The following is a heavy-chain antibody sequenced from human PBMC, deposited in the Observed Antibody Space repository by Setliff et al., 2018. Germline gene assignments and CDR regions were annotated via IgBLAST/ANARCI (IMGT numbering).Heavy chain of an antibody. CDR1: GGTFSRYA. CDR3: ARVGFRGVMSAYFDF. D-gene: IGHD3-10*01. Sequence: SVKVSCKASGGTFSRYAIRWVRQAPGQGLEWMGGSIPMYRTTTYAQTLQGRVTITADKSTNTVNMELSSLRSEDTAVYYCARVGFRGVMSAYFDFWGQGTQVTVSS. CDR2: SIPMYRTT. V-gene: IGHV1-69*06. J-gene: IGHJ4*02.